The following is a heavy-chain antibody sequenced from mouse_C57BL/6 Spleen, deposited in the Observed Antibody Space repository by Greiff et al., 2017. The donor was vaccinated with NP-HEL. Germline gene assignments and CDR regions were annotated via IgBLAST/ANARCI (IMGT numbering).Heavy chain of an antibody. D-gene: IGHD1-1*01. V-gene: IGHV1-50*01. CDR3: ARSYYGSSYDYFDY. CDR1: GYTFTSYW. CDR2: LDPSASYT. Sequence: QVQLKQPGAELVKPGASVKLSCKASGYTFTSYWMQWVKPRPGPGLEWIGELDPSASYTNYNQKFKGKATLTVATSSSTAYMQLSSLTSEDSAVDYCARSYYGSSYDYFDYWGQGTTLTVSS. J-gene: IGHJ2*01.